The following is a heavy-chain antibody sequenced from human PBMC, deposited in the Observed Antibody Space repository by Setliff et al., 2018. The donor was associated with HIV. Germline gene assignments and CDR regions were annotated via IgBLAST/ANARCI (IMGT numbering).Heavy chain of an antibody. J-gene: IGHJ4*02. D-gene: IGHD3-10*01. CDR3: ATHYGSGSYYNY. CDR1: GASVTSSSYY. CDR2: IYYGGNT. Sequence: PSETLSLTCSVSGASVTSSSYYWGWIRQPPGKGLEWIGSIYYGGNTYSNPSLRSRLSISLDTSKNQFSLELYSVTAADTAVYYCATHYGSGSYYNYWGQGMPVTVSS. V-gene: IGHV4-39*01.